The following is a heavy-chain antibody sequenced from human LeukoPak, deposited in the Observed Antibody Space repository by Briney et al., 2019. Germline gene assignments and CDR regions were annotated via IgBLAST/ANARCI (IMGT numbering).Heavy chain of an antibody. D-gene: IGHD1-26*01. CDR1: GFSSSSYG. J-gene: IGHJ4*02. CDR2: ISAYNGKT. CDR3: ARGGALTSFDS. Sequence: ASVKVSCKASGFSSSSYGFSWVRQAPGQGLEWMGWISAYNGKTNYAQKFQGRVTMTTDTSTTTVYMDLWSLISDDTAVYFCARGGALTSFDSWGQGTLITVSS. V-gene: IGHV1-18*01.